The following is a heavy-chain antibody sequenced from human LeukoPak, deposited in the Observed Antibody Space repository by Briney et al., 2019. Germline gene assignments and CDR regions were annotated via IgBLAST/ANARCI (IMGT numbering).Heavy chain of an antibody. Sequence: PGGSLRLSCAASGFTFSSYAMSWVRQAPGKGLELVSAISGSGGSTYYEDSVKGRFTISRDNSKNTLYLQMNSLRAEDTAVYYCAKEAPGYCSGGSCYAYFDYWGQGTLVTVSS. CDR2: ISGSGGST. J-gene: IGHJ4*02. V-gene: IGHV3-23*01. D-gene: IGHD2-15*01. CDR3: AKEAPGYCSGGSCYAYFDY. CDR1: GFTFSSYA.